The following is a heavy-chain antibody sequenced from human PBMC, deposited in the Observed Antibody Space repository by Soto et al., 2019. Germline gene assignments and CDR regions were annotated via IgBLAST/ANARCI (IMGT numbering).Heavy chain of an antibody. Sequence: QVQLVQSGAEVKKPGASVKVSCKASGYTFTSYDINWVRQATGQGLEWMGWMNPNCGNTGYAQKFQGRVTMTRNTSISTAYMELSSLRSEDTAVYYCARSYSFTIFGVVRNYYYYGMDVWGQGTTVTVSS. J-gene: IGHJ6*02. CDR3: ARSYSFTIFGVVRNYYYYGMDV. V-gene: IGHV1-8*01. CDR2: MNPNCGNT. CDR1: GYTFTSYD. D-gene: IGHD3-3*01.